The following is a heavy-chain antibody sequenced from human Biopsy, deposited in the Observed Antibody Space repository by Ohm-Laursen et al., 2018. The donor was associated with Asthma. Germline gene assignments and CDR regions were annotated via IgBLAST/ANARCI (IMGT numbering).Heavy chain of an antibody. V-gene: IGHV1-18*01. D-gene: IGHD3-10*01. Sequence: GASVKVSCKTYGYTFNSAGITWARQAPGQWLEWMGWLSVYNGNTKDAQKLQDRVTMITDTSTSTAYMELRSQRSDDTAVYFCARAVDYSHYYGIDVWGQETTVTVS. CDR2: LSVYNGNT. CDR3: ARAVDYSHYYGIDV. CDR1: GYTFNSAG. J-gene: IGHJ6*02.